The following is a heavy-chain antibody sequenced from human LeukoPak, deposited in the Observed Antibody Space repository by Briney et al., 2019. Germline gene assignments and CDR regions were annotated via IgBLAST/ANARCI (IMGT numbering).Heavy chain of an antibody. V-gene: IGHV1-18*01. CDR2: ISAYNGNT. Sequence: ASVKVSCKASGYTFTSYGISWVRQAPGQGLECMGWISAYNGNTNYAQKLQGRVTMTTDTSTSTAYMELRSLRSDDTAVYYCARSIHYDFWSGYYLDYWGQGTLVTVSS. D-gene: IGHD3-3*01. CDR1: GYTFTSYG. CDR3: ARSIHYDFWSGYYLDY. J-gene: IGHJ4*02.